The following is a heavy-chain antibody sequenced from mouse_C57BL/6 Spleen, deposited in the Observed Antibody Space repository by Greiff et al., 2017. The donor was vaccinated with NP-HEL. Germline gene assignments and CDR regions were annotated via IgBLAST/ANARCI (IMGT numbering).Heavy chain of an antibody. CDR3: TRKGLGYDY. D-gene: IGHD3-2*02. V-gene: IGHV1-7*01. CDR2: INPSSCYT. J-gene: IGHJ2*01. Sequence: VKLMESGAELAKPGASVKLSCKASGYTFTSYWMHWVKQWPGQGLEWIGYINPSSCYTQYNQKFKDKATLTADKSSSTAYIQLSSLTYEDSAVYYCTRKGLGYDYWGQGTTLTVSS. CDR1: GYTFTSYW.